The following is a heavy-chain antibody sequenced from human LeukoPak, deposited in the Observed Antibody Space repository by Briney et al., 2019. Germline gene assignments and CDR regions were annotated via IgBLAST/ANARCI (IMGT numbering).Heavy chain of an antibody. CDR3: ANLDYGDYSSDY. J-gene: IGHJ4*02. D-gene: IGHD4-17*01. CDR2: ISGSGGST. CDR1: GFTFSSYA. Sequence: GGSLRLSCAASGFTFSSYAISWVRQAPGKGLEWVSAISGSGGSTYYADSVKGRFTISRDNSKNTLYLQMNSLRVEDTAVYYCANLDYGDYSSDYWGQGTLVTVSS. V-gene: IGHV3-23*01.